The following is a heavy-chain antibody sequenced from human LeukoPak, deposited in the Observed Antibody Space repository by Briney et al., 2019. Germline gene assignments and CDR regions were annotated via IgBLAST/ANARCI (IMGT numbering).Heavy chain of an antibody. CDR1: GFTFSSHA. J-gene: IGHJ4*02. D-gene: IGHD1-26*01. CDR3: ARRGSYYEADY. Sequence: GGAPRISCGAPGFTFSSHAISWGRQAPGKGVEWVSGISGSGGSTHYADSVEGRFTIPRDNSRSTLYLQVNSLRADDTAVYYCARRGSYYEADYWGQGTLVTVSS. V-gene: IGHV3-23*01. CDR2: ISGSGGST.